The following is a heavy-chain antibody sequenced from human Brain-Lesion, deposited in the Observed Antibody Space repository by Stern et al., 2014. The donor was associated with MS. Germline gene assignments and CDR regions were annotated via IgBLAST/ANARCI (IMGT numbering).Heavy chain of an antibody. V-gene: IGHV4-39*02. CDR1: GGSISSSSYY. CDR3: AREMGFGAMEEYFQH. CDR2: IYYSGST. J-gene: IGHJ1*01. Sequence: QLQLQESGPGLVKPSETLSLTCTVSGGSISSSSYYWGWIRQPPGKGLEWIGSIYYSGSTYYTPSLKSRVTITVEPYKNQISLTLSSVTAADTAVYYCAREMGFGAMEEYFQHWGQGTLVTVSS. D-gene: IGHD5-18*01.